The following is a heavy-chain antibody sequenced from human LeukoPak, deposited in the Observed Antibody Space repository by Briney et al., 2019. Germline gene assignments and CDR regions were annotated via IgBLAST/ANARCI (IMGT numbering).Heavy chain of an antibody. Sequence: GGSLRLSCAASAFTFSTYAVIWVRQAPGKGLEWVSSISHSGAHTYYTDSMKGRFTISRDNSKNTLYLQMNSLRVEDTAVYYCAKEVTSYGYEGLDYWGQGTLVTVSS. CDR3: AKEVTSYGYEGLDY. CDR1: AFTFSTYA. D-gene: IGHD3-16*01. CDR2: ISHSGAHT. J-gene: IGHJ4*02. V-gene: IGHV3-23*01.